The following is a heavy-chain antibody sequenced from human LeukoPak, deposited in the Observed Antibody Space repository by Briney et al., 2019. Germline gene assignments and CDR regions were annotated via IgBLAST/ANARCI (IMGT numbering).Heavy chain of an antibody. Sequence: GGSLRPSCVASGFTFSDYYMSWIRQTPGKGLEWVSYISSGGYTIYYTDSVKGRFTISRDNAKDSLYLQMNSLRAEDTAMYYCARALVQSSSYDAFDIWGQGTMVSVSS. D-gene: IGHD6-6*01. CDR2: ISSGGYTI. J-gene: IGHJ3*02. CDR1: GFTFSDYY. V-gene: IGHV3-11*01. CDR3: ARALVQSSSYDAFDI.